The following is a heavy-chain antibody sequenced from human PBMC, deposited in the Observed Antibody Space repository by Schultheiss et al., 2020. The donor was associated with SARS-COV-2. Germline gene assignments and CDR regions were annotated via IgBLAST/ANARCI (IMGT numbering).Heavy chain of an antibody. D-gene: IGHD4-17*01. Sequence: SGPTLVKPTQTLTLTCTFSGFSLNTRGMCVSWIRQPPGKGLEWIGYIYYSGSTNFNPSLKSRVTISIDTSKNQFSLKLSSVTAADTAVYYCARGGYGLNWFDPWGQGTLVTVSS. V-gene: IGHV4-61*08. J-gene: IGHJ5*02. CDR3: ARGGYGLNWFDP. CDR1: GFSLNTRGMC. CDR2: IYYSGST.